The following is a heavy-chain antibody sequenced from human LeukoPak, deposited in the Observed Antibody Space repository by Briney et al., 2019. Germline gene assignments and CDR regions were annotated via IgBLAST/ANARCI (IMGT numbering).Heavy chain of an antibody. Sequence: GASVKVSCKASGYTFTSYYMHWVRQAPGQGLEWMGIINPSGGSTSYAQKFQGRVTMTRDMSTSTVYMELSSLRSEDTAVYYCATAMVRSRYYYYMDVWGKGTTVTVSS. CDR1: GYTFTSYY. D-gene: IGHD2-2*01. CDR3: ATAMVRSRYYYYMDV. V-gene: IGHV1-46*01. J-gene: IGHJ6*03. CDR2: INPSGGST.